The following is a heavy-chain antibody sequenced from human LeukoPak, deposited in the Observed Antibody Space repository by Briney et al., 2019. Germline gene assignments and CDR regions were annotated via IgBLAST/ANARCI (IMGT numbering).Heavy chain of an antibody. CDR1: GFTFSNYA. Sequence: GGSLRLSCAASGFTFSNYAMSWVRQPPGKGLEWVSGISSSGGSTFYADSVKGRFTISRDSSKNTLYLQMNSLRAEDTAVYYCARRAGAYSHPYDYWGQGTLVTVSS. V-gene: IGHV3-23*01. J-gene: IGHJ4*02. CDR2: ISSSGGST. D-gene: IGHD4/OR15-4a*01. CDR3: ARRAGAYSHPYDY.